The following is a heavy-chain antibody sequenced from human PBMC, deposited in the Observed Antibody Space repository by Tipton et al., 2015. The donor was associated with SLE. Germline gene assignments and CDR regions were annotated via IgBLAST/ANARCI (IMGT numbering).Heavy chain of an antibody. CDR2: IYYSGST. CDR1: GGSISSSSYY. D-gene: IGHD6-19*01. J-gene: IGHJ4*02. Sequence: TLSLNCTVSGGSISSSSYYWGWIRQPPGKGLEWIGSIYYSGSTYYNPSLKSRLTISVDTSKNQFSLKLSSVTAADTAVYYCATMDGVAVADRGPGYWGLGSLVFVSS. V-gene: IGHV4-39*01. CDR3: ATMDGVAVADRGPGY.